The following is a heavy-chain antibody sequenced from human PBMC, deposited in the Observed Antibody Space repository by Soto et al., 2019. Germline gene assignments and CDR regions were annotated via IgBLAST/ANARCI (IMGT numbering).Heavy chain of an antibody. D-gene: IGHD2-2*01. Sequence: QVQLVQSGAEVKKPGASVKVSCKASGYTFTRHGVSWVRQAPGPGLEWMGWISGSNGNTKYAQTYQDRLTLTTDTSTSTAYMELRSLTSDDTAVYYCARDPVECSRSRCSEDYWGQGTLVTVSS. CDR2: ISGSNGNT. J-gene: IGHJ4*02. CDR1: GYTFTRHG. CDR3: ARDPVECSRSRCSEDY. V-gene: IGHV1-18*01.